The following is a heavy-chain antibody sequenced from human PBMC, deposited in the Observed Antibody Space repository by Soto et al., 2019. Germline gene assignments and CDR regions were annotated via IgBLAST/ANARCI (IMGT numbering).Heavy chain of an antibody. CDR2: ISYDGSNK. Sequence: TGGSLRLSCAASGFTFSSYGMHWVRQAPGKGLEWVAVISYDGSNKYYADSVKGRFTISRDNSKNTLYLQMNSLRAEDTAVYYCANTGYSSSWYGSYYYYGMDVWGQGTTVTVSS. CDR1: GFTFSSYG. D-gene: IGHD6-13*01. CDR3: ANTGYSSSWYGSYYYYGMDV. J-gene: IGHJ6*02. V-gene: IGHV3-30*18.